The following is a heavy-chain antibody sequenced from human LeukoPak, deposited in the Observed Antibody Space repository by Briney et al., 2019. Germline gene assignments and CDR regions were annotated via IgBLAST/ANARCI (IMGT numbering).Heavy chain of an antibody. CDR1: GYTFTSYY. J-gene: IGHJ4*02. CDR3: ARDTKNYYDSSGYNTDRLDY. CDR2: INPSGGST. Sequence: ASVKVSCKASGYTFTSYYMHWVRQAPGQGLEWMGIINPSGGSTSYAQKFQGRVTMTRDMSTSTVYMELSSLRSEDTAVYYCARDTKNYYDSSGYNTDRLDYWGQGTLVTVSS. D-gene: IGHD3-22*01. V-gene: IGHV1-46*01.